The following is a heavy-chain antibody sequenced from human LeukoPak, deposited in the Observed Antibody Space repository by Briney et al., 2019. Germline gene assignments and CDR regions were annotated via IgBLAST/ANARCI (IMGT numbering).Heavy chain of an antibody. Sequence: GGSLRLSCAASGFTFSSYWMSWVRQAPGKGLEWVAVISYDGSNKYYADSVKGRFTISRDNSKNTLYLQMNSLRAEDTAVYYCARDPGSDGYYFDYWGQGTLVTVSS. D-gene: IGHD4-17*01. CDR2: ISYDGSNK. J-gene: IGHJ4*02. CDR1: GFTFSSYW. CDR3: ARDPGSDGYYFDY. V-gene: IGHV3-30-3*01.